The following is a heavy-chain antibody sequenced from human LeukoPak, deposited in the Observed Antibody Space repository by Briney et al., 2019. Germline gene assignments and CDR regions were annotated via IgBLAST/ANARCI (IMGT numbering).Heavy chain of an antibody. V-gene: IGHV4-39*01. Sequence: SETLSLTCTVSGGSISSSSYYWGWIRQPPGKGLEWIGSIYYSGSTYYNLSLKSRVTISVDTSKNQFSLKLSSVTAADTAVYYCARLVMTTVVTHDAFDIWGQGTMVTVSS. CDR2: IYYSGST. D-gene: IGHD4-23*01. CDR1: GGSISSSSYY. J-gene: IGHJ3*02. CDR3: ARLVMTTVVTHDAFDI.